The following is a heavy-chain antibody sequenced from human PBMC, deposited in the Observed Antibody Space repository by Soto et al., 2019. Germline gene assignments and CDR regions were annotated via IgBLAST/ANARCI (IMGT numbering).Heavy chain of an antibody. J-gene: IGHJ4*02. CDR3: ARDDSGFSGSHYIDYFNY. V-gene: IGHV1-69*04. CDR2: IIPILGIA. Sequence: RASVKVSCKASGGTFSSYISGVRQAPGQGLEWMGRIIPILGIANYAQKFQGRVTFTRDTSAGTVYMQLSSLTSEDTAVYYCARDDSGFSGSHYIDYFNYWGQGALVTVSS. D-gene: IGHD1-26*01. CDR1: GGTFSSY.